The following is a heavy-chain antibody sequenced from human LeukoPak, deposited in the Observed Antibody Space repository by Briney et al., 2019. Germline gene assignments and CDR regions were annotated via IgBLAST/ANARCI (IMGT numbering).Heavy chain of an antibody. J-gene: IGHJ4*02. CDR1: GFTFNNYV. D-gene: IGHD3-16*01. CDR2: ISGSGSST. CDR3: AKAGRPGTYYFDS. V-gene: IGHV3-23*01. Sequence: GGSLRLSCAASGFTFNNYVMSWVRQAPGKGLEWVSAISGSGSSTYYADSVKGRFTISRDNSKNTLYLQMNSLRAEDTAVYYCAKAGRPGTYYFDSWGQGTLVTVSS.